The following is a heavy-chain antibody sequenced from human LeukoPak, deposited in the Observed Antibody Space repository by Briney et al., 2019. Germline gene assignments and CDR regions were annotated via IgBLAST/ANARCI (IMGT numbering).Heavy chain of an antibody. CDR3: ARLGIAAAGKDYYYYGMDV. CDR1: GYTFTSYY. D-gene: IGHD6-25*01. V-gene: IGHV1-46*01. CDR2: INPSGGST. Sequence: VSVKVSCKASGYTFTSYYMHWVRQAPGQGLEWMGIINPSGGSTSYAQKFQGRVTMTRDTSTSTVYMELSSLRSEDTAVYYCARLGIAAAGKDYYYYGMDVWGQGTTVTVSS. J-gene: IGHJ6*02.